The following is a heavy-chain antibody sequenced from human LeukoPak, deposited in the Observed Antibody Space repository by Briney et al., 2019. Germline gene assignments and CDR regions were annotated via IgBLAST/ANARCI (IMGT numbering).Heavy chain of an antibody. D-gene: IGHD2/OR15-2a*01. V-gene: IGHV4-38-2*01. CDR3: ARHYLSDGILSTFDP. Sequence: PSETLSLTCAVSGFSISMGYYWVWIRQPAGQGLEWIGSIHPSGTTFYNSSLNSRVTISLDTSKNQFSLRLRSVTAADTALYYCARHYLSDGILSTFDPWGQGTLVTVSS. J-gene: IGHJ5*02. CDR2: IHPSGTT. CDR1: GFSISMGYY.